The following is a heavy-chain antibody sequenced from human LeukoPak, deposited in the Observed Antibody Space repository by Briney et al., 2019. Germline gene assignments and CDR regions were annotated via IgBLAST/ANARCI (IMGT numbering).Heavy chain of an antibody. V-gene: IGHV1-69*06. J-gene: IGHJ3*02. CDR2: IIPIFGTA. D-gene: IGHD3-10*01. Sequence: GASAKVSCKASGGTFSSYAISWVRQAPGQGLEWMGGIIPIFGTANYAQKFQGRVAITADKSTSTAYMELSSLRSEDTAVYYCASEYGSGSYYNAAFDIWGQGTMVTVSS. CDR3: ASEYGSGSYYNAAFDI. CDR1: GGTFSSYA.